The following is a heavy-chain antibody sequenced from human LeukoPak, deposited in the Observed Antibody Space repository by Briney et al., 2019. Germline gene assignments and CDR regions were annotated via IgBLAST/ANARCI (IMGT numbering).Heavy chain of an antibody. Sequence: GGSLRLSCAASGFIFSSYSMNWVRQAPGKGLEWVSYISRSSSIIYYADSVKGRFTISRDNSKNTLYLQMNSLRAEDTAVYYCAKRLYSSSWPYYFDYWGQGTLVTVSS. J-gene: IGHJ4*02. V-gene: IGHV3-48*01. CDR1: GFIFSSYS. CDR3: AKRLYSSSWPYYFDY. D-gene: IGHD6-13*01. CDR2: ISRSSSII.